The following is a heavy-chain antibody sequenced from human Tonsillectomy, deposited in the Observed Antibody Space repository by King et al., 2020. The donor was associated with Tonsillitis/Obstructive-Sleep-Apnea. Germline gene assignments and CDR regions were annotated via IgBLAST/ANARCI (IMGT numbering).Heavy chain of an antibody. CDR2: INHSGST. J-gene: IGHJ5*02. Sequence: HVQLQQWGAGLLKPSETLSLTCAVYGGSFSGYHWSWIRQPPGKGLEWIGEINHSGSTNYNPSLKSRVTISVDTSNNQFSLKLSSVTAADTAVYYCARNPHKGRYCTTTSFYLSWFDPWGQGTLVTVSS. CDR3: ARNPHKGRYCTTTSFYLSWFDP. CDR1: GGSFSGYH. V-gene: IGHV4-34*01. D-gene: IGHD2-2*01.